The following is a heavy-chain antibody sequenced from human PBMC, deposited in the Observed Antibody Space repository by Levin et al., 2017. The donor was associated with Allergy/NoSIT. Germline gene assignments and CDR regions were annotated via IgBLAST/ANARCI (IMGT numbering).Heavy chain of an antibody. CDR1: GFTFSSYA. CDR2: ISYDGSNK. Sequence: GESLKISCAASGFTFSSYAMHWVRQAPGKGLEWVAVISYDGSNKYYADSVKGRFTISRDNSKNTLYLQMNSLRAEDTAVYYCARDKSLYGDHGGDYFDYWGQGTLVTVSS. CDR3: ARDKSLYGDHGGDYFDY. D-gene: IGHD4-17*01. V-gene: IGHV3-30*04. J-gene: IGHJ4*02.